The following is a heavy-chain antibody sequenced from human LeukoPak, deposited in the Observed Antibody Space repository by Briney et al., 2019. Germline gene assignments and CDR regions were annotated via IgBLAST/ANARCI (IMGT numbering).Heavy chain of an antibody. V-gene: IGHV3-74*01. CDR2: NNSDGSST. CDR3: AREGPGRAYYYYYYYMDV. CDR1: GFTFSSYW. D-gene: IGHD2-15*01. J-gene: IGHJ6*03. Sequence: PGGSLRLSCAASGFTFSSYWMHWVRQAPGKGLVWVSRNNSDGSSTSYADSVKGRFTISRDNAKNTLYLQMNSLRAEDTAVYYCAREGPGRAYYYYYYYMDVWGKGTTVTVSS.